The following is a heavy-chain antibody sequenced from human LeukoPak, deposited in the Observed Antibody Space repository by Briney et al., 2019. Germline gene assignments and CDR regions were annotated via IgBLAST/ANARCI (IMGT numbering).Heavy chain of an antibody. CDR2: INHSGST. J-gene: IGHJ3*02. CDR1: GGSCSGYY. CDR3: AIHVVRGVIHPSTRFDI. V-gene: IGHV4-34*01. D-gene: IGHD3-10*01. Sequence: PSETLSLTCAVYGGSCSGYYWSWIRQPPGKGLEWIGEINHSGSTNYNPSLKSRVTISVDTSKNQFSLKLSSVTAADTAVYYCAIHVVRGVIHPSTRFDIWGQGTMVTVSS.